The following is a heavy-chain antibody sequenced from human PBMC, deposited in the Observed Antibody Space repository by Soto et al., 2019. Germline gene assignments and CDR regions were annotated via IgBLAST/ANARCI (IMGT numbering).Heavy chain of an antibody. Sequence: LRLSCAASGLTFSSYAMHWVRQAPGKGLEWVAVISYDGSNKYYADSVKGRFTISRDNSKNTLYLQMNSLRAEDTAVYYCARDRGAARIHYYYGMDVWGQGTTVTVSS. CDR1: GLTFSSYA. CDR2: ISYDGSNK. J-gene: IGHJ6*02. CDR3: ARDRGAARIHYYYGMDV. V-gene: IGHV3-30-3*01. D-gene: IGHD6-6*01.